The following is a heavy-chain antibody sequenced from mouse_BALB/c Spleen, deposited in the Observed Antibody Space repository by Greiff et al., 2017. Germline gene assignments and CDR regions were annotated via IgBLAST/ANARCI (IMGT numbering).Heavy chain of an antibody. CDR2: ISSGSSTI. CDR1: GFTFSSFG. V-gene: IGHV5-17*02. Sequence: EVKLVESGGGLVQPGGSRKLSCAASGFTFSSFGMHWVRQAPEKGLEWVAYISSGSSTIYYADTVKGRFTISRDNPKNTLFLQMTSLRSEDTAMYYCARSRPPYYAMDYWGQGTTLTVSS. D-gene: IGHD1-2*01. J-gene: IGHJ4*01. CDR3: ARSRPPYYAMDY.